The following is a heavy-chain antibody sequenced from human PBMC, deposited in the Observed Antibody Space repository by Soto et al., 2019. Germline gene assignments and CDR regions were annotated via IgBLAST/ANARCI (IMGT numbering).Heavy chain of an antibody. V-gene: IGHV1-69*01. Sequence: QVQLVQSGAEVKKPGSSVKVSCKASGGTFSSYAISWVRQAPGQGLEWMGGIIPIFGTANYAQKFQGRVTINAEESTSTAYMELSSLRSEDTAVYYCARDRGDSSGWYYFDYWGQGTLVTFSS. CDR1: GGTFSSYA. D-gene: IGHD6-19*01. J-gene: IGHJ4*02. CDR2: IIPIFGTA. CDR3: ARDRGDSSGWYYFDY.